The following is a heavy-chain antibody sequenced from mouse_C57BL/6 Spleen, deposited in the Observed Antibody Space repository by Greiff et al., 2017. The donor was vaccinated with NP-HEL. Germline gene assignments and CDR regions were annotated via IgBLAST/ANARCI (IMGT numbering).Heavy chain of an antibody. V-gene: IGHV5-17*01. CDR1: GFTFSDYG. Sequence: EVHLVESGGGLVKPGGSLKLSCAASGFTFSDYGMHWVRQAPEKGLEWVAYISSGSSTIYYADTVKGRFTISRDNAKNTLFLQMTSLRSEDTAMYYCARDDGDYEDWYFDVWGTGTTVTVSS. CDR2: ISSGSSTI. J-gene: IGHJ1*03. CDR3: ARDDGDYEDWYFDV. D-gene: IGHD2-3*01.